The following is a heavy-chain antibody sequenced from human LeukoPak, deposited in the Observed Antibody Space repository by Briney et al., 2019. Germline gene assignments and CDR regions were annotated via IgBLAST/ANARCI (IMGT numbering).Heavy chain of an antibody. J-gene: IGHJ4*02. Sequence: GGSLRLSCAASGFTFSSYSMNWVRQAPGKGLEWVSSISSSSSYIYYADSVKGRFTISRDNAKNSLYLQMNSLRAEDTAVYYCARAFADGYNSSPFDHWGQGTLVTVSS. V-gene: IGHV3-21*01. D-gene: IGHD5-24*01. CDR1: GFTFSSYS. CDR2: ISSSSSYI. CDR3: ARAFADGYNSSPFDH.